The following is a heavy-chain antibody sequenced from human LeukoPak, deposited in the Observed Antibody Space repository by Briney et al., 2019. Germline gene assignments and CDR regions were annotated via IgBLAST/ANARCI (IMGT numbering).Heavy chain of an antibody. CDR1: GFTFSSYA. V-gene: IGHV3-30-3*01. Sequence: GRSLRLSCAASGFTFSSYAMHWVRQAPGKGLEWVAVISYDGSNKYYADSVKGRFTISRDNSKNTLYLQMNGLRAEDTAVYYCARDQVYSRGPAGWYFDLWGRGTLVTVSS. J-gene: IGHJ2*01. D-gene: IGHD4-11*01. CDR2: ISYDGSNK. CDR3: ARDQVYSRGPAGWYFDL.